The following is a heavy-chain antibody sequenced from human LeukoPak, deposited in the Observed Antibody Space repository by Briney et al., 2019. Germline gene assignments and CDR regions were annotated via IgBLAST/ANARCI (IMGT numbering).Heavy chain of an antibody. CDR2: IYSGGST. Sequence: GGSLRLSCAASGFTVSSNYMSWVRQAPGKGLEWVSVIYSGGSTYYADSVKGRFTISRDNSKNTLYLQMNSLRAEDTAVYYCARGVASSSWYGAAGPTTNYFDYWGQGTLVTVSS. V-gene: IGHV3-53*01. CDR3: ARGVASSSWYGAAGPTTNYFDY. J-gene: IGHJ4*02. D-gene: IGHD6-13*01. CDR1: GFTVSSNY.